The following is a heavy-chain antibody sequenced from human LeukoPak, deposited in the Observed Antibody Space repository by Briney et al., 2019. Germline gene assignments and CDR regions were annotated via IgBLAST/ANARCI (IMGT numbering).Heavy chain of an antibody. CDR2: ISYDGSNK. CDR3: ARDIYGDYAFDY. Sequence: GRSLRLSCAASGFTFSSYAMHWVRQAPGEGLEWVAVISYDGSNKYYADSVKGRFTISRDNSKNTLYLQMNSLRAEDTAVYYCARDIYGDYAFDYWGQGTLVTVSS. CDR1: GFTFSSYA. J-gene: IGHJ4*02. V-gene: IGHV3-30-3*01. D-gene: IGHD4-17*01.